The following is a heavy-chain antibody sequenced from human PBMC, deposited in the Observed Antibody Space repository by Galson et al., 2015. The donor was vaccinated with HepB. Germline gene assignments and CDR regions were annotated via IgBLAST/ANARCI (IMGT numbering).Heavy chain of an antibody. CDR2: VDPEDGET. Sequence: VKVSCKVSGYTFTDYYMHWVQQAPGKGLEWMGLVDPEDGETIYAEKFQGRVTITADTSTDTAYMELSSLRSEDTAVYYCATEGATEGAAAGTPDYWGQGTLVTVSS. D-gene: IGHD6-13*01. CDR1: GYTFTDYY. V-gene: IGHV1-69-2*01. CDR3: ATEGATEGAAAGTPDY. J-gene: IGHJ4*02.